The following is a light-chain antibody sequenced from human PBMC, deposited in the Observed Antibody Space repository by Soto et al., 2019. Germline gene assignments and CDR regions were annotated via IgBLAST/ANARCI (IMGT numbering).Light chain of an antibody. J-gene: IGKJ3*01. V-gene: IGKV1-8*01. CDR3: QRCSSSPPFT. CDR1: QGISSY. CDR2: AAS. Sequence: AIRMTQSPSSLSASTGDRVTITCRASQGISSYLAWYQQKPGKAPKLLIYAASTLQRGVPSRFSGSGSGTDFTLTVCCLQSEDFAAYYCQRCSSSPPFTFGPGTKVDIK.